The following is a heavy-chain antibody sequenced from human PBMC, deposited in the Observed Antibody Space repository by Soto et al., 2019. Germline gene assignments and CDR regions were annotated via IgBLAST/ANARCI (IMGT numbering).Heavy chain of an antibody. CDR3: ARGSEDGDYGTPPGY. CDR2: ISAYNGNT. CDR1: GYTFTSYG. Sequence: ASVKVSCKASGYTFTSYGIIWVRQAPGQGLEWMGWISAYNGNTNYAQKLQGRVTMTTDTSTSTAYMELRSLRSDDTAVYYCARGSEDGDYGTPPGYWGQGTLVTVSS. V-gene: IGHV1-18*01. D-gene: IGHD4-17*01. J-gene: IGHJ4*02.